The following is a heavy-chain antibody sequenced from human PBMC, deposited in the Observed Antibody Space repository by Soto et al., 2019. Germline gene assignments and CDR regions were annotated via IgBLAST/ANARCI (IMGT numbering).Heavy chain of an antibody. J-gene: IGHJ4*02. CDR1: GYTFTGYY. D-gene: IGHD3-22*01. CDR3: ARSGSSGYYHGDY. V-gene: IGHV1-2*02. Sequence: WASVKVSCKASGYTFTGYYMHWVRLAPGQGLQWMGWINPNSGDTNYAQKFQGRVTMTRDTSISTAYMELSRLRSDDTAVYYCARSGSSGYYHGDYWGQGTLVTVSS. CDR2: INPNSGDT.